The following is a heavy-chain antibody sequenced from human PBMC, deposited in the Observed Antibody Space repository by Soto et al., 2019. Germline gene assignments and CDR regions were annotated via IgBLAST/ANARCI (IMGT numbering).Heavy chain of an antibody. D-gene: IGHD2-15*01. CDR1: GFTFTSSA. CDR3: AADSRDCSGGNCEDY. V-gene: IGHV1-58*02. J-gene: IGHJ4*02. CDR2: IVVGSGHT. Sequence: QMQLVQSGPEVKKPGTSVKVSCKASGFTFTSSAMQCVRQARGQRLEWIGWIVVGSGHTNYAQKFQERVTITRDMSTSTDYMELSSLRSEDTAVYYCAADSRDCSGGNCEDYWGQGTLVTVSS.